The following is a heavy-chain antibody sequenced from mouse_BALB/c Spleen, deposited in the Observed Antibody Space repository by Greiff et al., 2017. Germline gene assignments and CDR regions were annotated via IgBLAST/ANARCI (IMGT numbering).Heavy chain of an antibody. CDR1: GFSLSTSGMG. D-gene: IGHD1-1*01. J-gene: IGHJ1*01. CDR2: IYWDDDK. CDR3: ARGGNYAVWYFDV. V-gene: IGHV8-12*01. Sequence: QVTLKESGPGILQPSQTLSLTCSFSGFSLSTSGMGVSWIRQPSGKGLEWLAHIYWDDDKRYNPSLKSRPTISKDTSRNQVFLKITSVDTADTATSSCARGGNYAVWYFDVWGAGTTVTVSS.